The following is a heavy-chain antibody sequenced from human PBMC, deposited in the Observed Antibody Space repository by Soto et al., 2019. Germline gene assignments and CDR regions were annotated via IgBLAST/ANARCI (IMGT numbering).Heavy chain of an antibody. J-gene: IGHJ4*02. D-gene: IGHD6-13*01. Sequence: PGGSLRLSCAASGFTFSSYGMHWVRQAPGKGLEWVAVISHDGNDKYHADSVKGRFTISRDNSKNTLYLQMNSLRLEDTAVYYCAKDGDVAAAGYYFDYWGRGXLVTVYS. CDR3: AKDGDVAAAGYYFDY. CDR1: GFTFSSYG. V-gene: IGHV3-30*18. CDR2: ISHDGNDK.